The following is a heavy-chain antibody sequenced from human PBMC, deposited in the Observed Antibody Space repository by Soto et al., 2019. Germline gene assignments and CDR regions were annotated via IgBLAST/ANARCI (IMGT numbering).Heavy chain of an antibody. V-gene: IGHV3-21*01. CDR1: GFTFSSYS. CDR3: ARDLHDYVSFRFDP. D-gene: IGHD3-16*01. CDR2: ISRSSSYI. Sequence: GSLRLSCAASGFTFSSYSMNWVRQAPGKGLEWVSSISRSSSYIYYADSVKGRFTIFRDNAKNSLYLQMNSLRAEDTAVYYCARDLHDYVSFRFDPWGQGTLVTVSS. J-gene: IGHJ5*02.